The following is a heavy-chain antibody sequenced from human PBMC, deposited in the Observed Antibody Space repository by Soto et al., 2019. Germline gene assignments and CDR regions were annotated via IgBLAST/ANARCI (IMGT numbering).Heavy chain of an antibody. Sequence: GGSLRLSCAASGFTFSSYWMSWVRQAPGKGLEWVANIKQDGSEKYYVDSVKGRFTISRDNAKNSLYLQMNSLRAEDTAVYYCARDTREYCSSTSCFNWFDPWGQGTLVTVSS. V-gene: IGHV3-7*01. CDR3: ARDTREYCSSTSCFNWFDP. J-gene: IGHJ5*02. D-gene: IGHD2-2*01. CDR1: GFTFSSYW. CDR2: IKQDGSEK.